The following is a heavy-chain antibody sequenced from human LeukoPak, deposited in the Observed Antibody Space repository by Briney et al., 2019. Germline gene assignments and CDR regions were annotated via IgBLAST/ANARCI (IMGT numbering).Heavy chain of an antibody. CDR1: GFTFSSYW. CDR2: IKHDGSEK. V-gene: IGHV3-7*01. J-gene: IGHJ4*02. D-gene: IGHD6-13*01. Sequence: PGGSLRLSCAASGFTFSSYWMSWVRQAPGKGLEWMANIKHDGSEKYYVDSVKGRFTISRDNAKNSLYLQMNSLRAEDTAVYYCARSSSSWSHRDGPFDYWGQGTLVTVSS. CDR3: ARSSSSWSHRDGPFDY.